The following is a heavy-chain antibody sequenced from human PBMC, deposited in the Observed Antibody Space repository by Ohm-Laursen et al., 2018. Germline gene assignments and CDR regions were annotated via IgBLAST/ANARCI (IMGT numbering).Heavy chain of an antibody. CDR3: TTHSSSFDY. J-gene: IGHJ4*02. CDR1: GFTFSSYG. CDR2: ISYDGSNK. Sequence: SLRLSCTASGFTFSSYGMHWVRQAPGKGLEWVAVISYDGSNKYYADSVKGRFTISRDNSKNTLYLQMNSLRAEDTAVYYCTTHSSSFDYWGQGTLVTVSS. D-gene: IGHD6-6*01. V-gene: IGHV3-30*03.